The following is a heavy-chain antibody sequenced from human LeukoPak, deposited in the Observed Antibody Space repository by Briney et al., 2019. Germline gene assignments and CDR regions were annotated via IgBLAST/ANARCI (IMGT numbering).Heavy chain of an antibody. CDR2: ISYDGSNK. D-gene: IGHD5-18*01. CDR3: AKDPRGYSYGGIDY. J-gene: IGHJ4*02. Sequence: GGSLRLSCAASGFTFSSYGMHWVRQAPGKGLEWVAVISYDGSNKYYADSVKGRFTISRDNSRNTLYLQMNSLRAEDTAVYYCAKDPRGYSYGGIDYWGQGTLVTVSS. CDR1: GFTFSSYG. V-gene: IGHV3-30*18.